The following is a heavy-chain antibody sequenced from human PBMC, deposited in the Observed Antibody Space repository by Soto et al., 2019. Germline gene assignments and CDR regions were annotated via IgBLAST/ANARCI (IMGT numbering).Heavy chain of an antibody. Sequence: SETLSLTCAVYGGSFSGYYWSWIRQPPGKGLEWIGEINHSGSTNYNPSLKSRVTISVDTSKNQFSLKLSSVTAADTAVYYCARGLPSRTTVTTFRSNPNKDVWGKGTTVTVSS. CDR1: GGSFSGYY. CDR2: INHSGST. J-gene: IGHJ6*04. D-gene: IGHD4-4*01. V-gene: IGHV4-34*01. CDR3: ARGLPSRTTVTTFRSNPNKDV.